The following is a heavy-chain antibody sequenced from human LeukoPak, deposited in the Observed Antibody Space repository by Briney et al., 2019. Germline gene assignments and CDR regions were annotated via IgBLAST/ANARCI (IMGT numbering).Heavy chain of an antibody. V-gene: IGHV3-48*03. J-gene: IGHJ4*02. CDR2: ISSSGAPI. Sequence: GGSLRLSCAVSGVTFSRYEMNWVRQAPGKGLEWVAFISSSGAPIYYSDSVKGRFTISRDNAKNTLYLQMNSLRAEDTAVYYCARAEYGDYGGVDYWGQGTLVTVSS. D-gene: IGHD4-17*01. CDR1: GVTFSRYE. CDR3: ARAEYGDYGGVDY.